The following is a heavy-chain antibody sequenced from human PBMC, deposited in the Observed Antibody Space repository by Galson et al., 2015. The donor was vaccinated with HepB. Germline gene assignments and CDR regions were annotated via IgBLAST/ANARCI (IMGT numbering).Heavy chain of an antibody. Sequence: SLRLSCAASGFTFSTYDMNWVRQAPGKGLEWVSYISSSGPYIYYADSVKGRFTISRDNARNSLSLQMNSLRAEDTAMYYCTRHRCAADGWIYWFDPWGQGALVTVSS. CDR1: GFTFSTYD. D-gene: IGHD2-2*03. V-gene: IGHV3-21*01. J-gene: IGHJ5*02. CDR2: ISSSGPYI. CDR3: TRHRCAADGWIYWFDP.